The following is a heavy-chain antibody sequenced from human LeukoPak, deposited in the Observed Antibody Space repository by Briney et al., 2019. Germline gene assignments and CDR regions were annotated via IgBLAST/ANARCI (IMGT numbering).Heavy chain of an antibody. J-gene: IGHJ3*02. CDR2: MNPNSGNT. D-gene: IGHD3-10*01. Sequence: GASVKVSCKTSGYTFTDHYMHWVRQATGQGLEWMGWMNPNSGNTGYAQKFQGRVTMTRNTSISTAYMELSSLGSEDTAVYYCARGVRGVVDAFDIWGQGTMVTVSS. CDR1: GYTFTDHY. V-gene: IGHV1-8*02. CDR3: ARGVRGVVDAFDI.